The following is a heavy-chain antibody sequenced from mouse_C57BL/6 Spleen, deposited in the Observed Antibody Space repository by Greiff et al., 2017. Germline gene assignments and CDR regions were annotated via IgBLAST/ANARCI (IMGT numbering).Heavy chain of an antibody. CDR2: IDPEDGET. D-gene: IGHD2-4*01. CDR3: ARRRLYDYDWFAY. CDR1: GFNIKDYY. V-gene: IGHV14-2*01. J-gene: IGHJ3*01. Sequence: DVKLVESGAELVKPGASVKLSCTASGFNIKDYYMHWVKQRTEQGLEWIGRIDPEDGETKYAPKFQGKATITADTSSNTAYLQLSSLTSEDTAVYYCARRRLYDYDWFAYWGQGTLVTVSA.